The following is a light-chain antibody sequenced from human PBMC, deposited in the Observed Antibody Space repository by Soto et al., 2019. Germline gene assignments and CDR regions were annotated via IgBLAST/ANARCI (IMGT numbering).Light chain of an antibody. CDR2: DAS. V-gene: IGKV3-11*01. CDR3: QQRSSWGRGGT. Sequence: EIVLTQSPATLSLSPGERATLSCRASQSVSSYLAWYQQKPGQAPRLLIYDASNRATGIPARFSGSGTGTDFTLTISRLERKDYAVYYCQQRSSWGRGGTFGQGTKVEI. J-gene: IGKJ1*01. CDR1: QSVSSY.